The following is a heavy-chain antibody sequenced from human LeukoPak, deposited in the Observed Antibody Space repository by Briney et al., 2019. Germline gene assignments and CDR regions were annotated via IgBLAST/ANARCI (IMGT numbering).Heavy chain of an antibody. D-gene: IGHD3-9*01. CDR2: IAASGTT. V-gene: IGHV4-4*08. Sequence: SETLSLACSVSGGSISSYYWSWIRQPPGKGLEFIGYIAASGTTRHNPFLKSRVTISMDTSKNQFSLELTSVTAADTAVYYCARFPYFEGFDYWGQGTLVIVSS. CDR1: GGSISSYY. CDR3: ARFPYFEGFDY. J-gene: IGHJ4*02.